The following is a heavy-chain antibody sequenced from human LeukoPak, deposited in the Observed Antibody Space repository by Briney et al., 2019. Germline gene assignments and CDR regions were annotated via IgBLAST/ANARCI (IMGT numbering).Heavy chain of an antibody. CDR2: INPNSGGT. V-gene: IGHV1-2*02. Sequence: ASVKVSCKASGYTFTGYYMHWVRQAPGQGLEWMGWINPNSGGTNYAQKFQGRVTVTRDTSISTAYMELSRLRSDDTAVYYCARESSSGYDFWSGYHTPNYFDYWGQGTLVTVSS. CDR3: ARESSSGYDFWSGYHTPNYFDY. J-gene: IGHJ4*02. CDR1: GYTFTGYY. D-gene: IGHD3-3*01.